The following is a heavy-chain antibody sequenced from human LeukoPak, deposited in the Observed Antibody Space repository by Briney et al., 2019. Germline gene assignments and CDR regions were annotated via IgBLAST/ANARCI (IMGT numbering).Heavy chain of an antibody. V-gene: IGHV1-18*01. J-gene: IGHJ4*02. CDR1: GYIFTSYG. D-gene: IGHD3-22*01. Sequence: GASVKVSCKASGYIFTSYGISWVRQAPGQGLEWMGWISTYNANTNYAQKLQGRVTMTTDTSTSTAYMELRSLRSDDTAVYYCAREPDYYDSSGYYSITYWGQGTLVTVSS. CDR3: AREPDYYDSSGYYSITY. CDR2: ISTYNANT.